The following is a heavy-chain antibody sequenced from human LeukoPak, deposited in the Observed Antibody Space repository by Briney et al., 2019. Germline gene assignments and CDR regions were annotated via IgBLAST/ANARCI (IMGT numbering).Heavy chain of an antibody. CDR1: GITFRSYG. J-gene: IGHJ3*02. CDR3: ARNILFAFDI. V-gene: IGHV3-30*03. Sequence: GGSLRLSCAASGITFRSYGMHWVRQAPGKGLEWVAVISYDGSHKYYADSVKGRFSISRDNSENTLYLQMNSLRAEDTAMYYCARNILFAFDIWGQGTMVTVSS. D-gene: IGHD2/OR15-2a*01. CDR2: ISYDGSHK.